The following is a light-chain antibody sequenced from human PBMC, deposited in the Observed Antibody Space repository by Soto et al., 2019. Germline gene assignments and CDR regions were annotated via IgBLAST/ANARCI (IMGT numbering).Light chain of an antibody. CDR2: DDS. J-gene: IGLJ3*02. CDR1: NIGSKS. Sequence: SYELTQPPSVSVAPGQTARITWGGNNIGSKSVQWYQQKPGQAPVLVVYDDSDRPSAIPERFSGSNSGNTATLTISRVEAGDEADYYCQVWDSRSDHNWVFGGGTKLTVL. V-gene: IGLV3-21*02. CDR3: QVWDSRSDHNWV.